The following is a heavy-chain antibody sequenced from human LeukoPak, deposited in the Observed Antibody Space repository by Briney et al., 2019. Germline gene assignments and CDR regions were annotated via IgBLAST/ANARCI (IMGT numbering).Heavy chain of an antibody. Sequence: QPGGSLRLSCAASGFTFSSYEMNWVRQAPGKGLEWVSYITSSGSTTHYADSVKGRFTISRDNSKNTLYLQMNSLRVEDTAVYYCAKGRRPSSNWYSTYNYYYYMDVWGKGTTVTVSS. V-gene: IGHV3-48*03. CDR2: ITSSGSTT. CDR3: AKGRRPSSNWYSTYNYYYYMDV. D-gene: IGHD6-13*01. CDR1: GFTFSSYE. J-gene: IGHJ6*03.